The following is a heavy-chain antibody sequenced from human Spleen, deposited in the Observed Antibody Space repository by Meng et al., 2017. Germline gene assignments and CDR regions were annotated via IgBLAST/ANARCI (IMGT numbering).Heavy chain of an antibody. J-gene: IGHJ4*02. CDR3: ARGKTTFSWGPFDY. CDR2: IDSDGSST. Sequence: GESLKISCTASGFTFSSYWMPWVRQAPGKGLEWVARIDSDGSSTNYVDSVKGRFTISRDNAKNTLYLQMNSLRAEDTAVYYCARGKTTFSWGPFDYWGQGTLVTVSS. V-gene: IGHV3-74*01. D-gene: IGHD4-11*01. CDR1: GFTFSSYW.